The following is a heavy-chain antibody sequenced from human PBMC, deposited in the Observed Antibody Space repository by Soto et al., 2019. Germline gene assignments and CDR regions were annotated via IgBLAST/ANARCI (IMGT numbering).Heavy chain of an antibody. CDR1: GGTFSSYA. Sequence: QVQLVHSGAEVKKPGSSVKVSCKASGGTFSSYAISWVRQAPGQGLEWMGGIIPIFGTANYAQKFQGRVTITADESTSTADMELSGLRSEDTAVYYCARIEPTTGTTNDYYGIDLWGQGTTVTGSS. CDR3: ARIEPTTGTTNDYYGIDL. CDR2: IIPIFGTA. J-gene: IGHJ6*01. D-gene: IGHD4-17*01. V-gene: IGHV1-69*12.